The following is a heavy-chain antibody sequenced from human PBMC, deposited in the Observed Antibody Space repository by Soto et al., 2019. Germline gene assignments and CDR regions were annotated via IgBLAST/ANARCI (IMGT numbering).Heavy chain of an antibody. Sequence: SETLSLTCAVYGGSFSGYYWSWIRQPPGKGLEWIGEINHSGSTNYNPSLKSRVTISVDTSKNQFSLKLSSVTAADTAVYYCARGRRAIFGVVIINNWFDPWGQGTLVTVSS. J-gene: IGHJ5*02. CDR3: ARGRRAIFGVVIINNWFDP. V-gene: IGHV4-34*01. D-gene: IGHD3-3*01. CDR1: GGSFSGYY. CDR2: INHSGST.